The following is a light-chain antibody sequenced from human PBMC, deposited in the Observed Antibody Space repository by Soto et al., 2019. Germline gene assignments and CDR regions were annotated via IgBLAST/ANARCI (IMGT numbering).Light chain of an antibody. Sequence: DIPMTQSPSTLSASVGDRVSITCRASQSISRWVAWYQQKPGTAPNLLIYRASSLQSGVPSRFSGSGSGTEFTLTISSLQPDDFATYYCQQYDSSPLTFGQGTRLEIK. CDR2: RAS. J-gene: IGKJ5*01. CDR1: QSISRW. V-gene: IGKV1-5*03. CDR3: QQYDSSPLT.